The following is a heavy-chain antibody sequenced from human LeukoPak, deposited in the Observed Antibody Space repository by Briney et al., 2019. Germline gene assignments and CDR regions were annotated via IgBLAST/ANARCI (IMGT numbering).Heavy chain of an antibody. V-gene: IGHV3-23*01. Sequence: GGSLRLSCAASGFTFSSYAMSWVRQAPGKGLEWVSAISGSGGSTYYADSVKGRFTISRDNSKNTLYLQMNSLRAEDTAVYYCASNPGYGDPTVYWYFDLWGRGTLVTVSS. CDR1: GFTFSSYA. CDR3: ASNPGYGDPTVYWYFDL. J-gene: IGHJ2*01. CDR2: ISGSGGST. D-gene: IGHD4-17*01.